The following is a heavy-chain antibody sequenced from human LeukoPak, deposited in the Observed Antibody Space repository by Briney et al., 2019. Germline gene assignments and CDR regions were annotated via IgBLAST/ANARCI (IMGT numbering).Heavy chain of an antibody. CDR2: ISSNGDNT. CDR1: GFTFSIYV. CDR3: VRGTGY. V-gene: IGHV3-64D*06. Sequence: HPGGSLRLSCSVSGFTFSIYVMHWVRQAPGKGLEYVSAISSNGDNTYYADSVKGRFTVSRDNSKNTLYLQMSSLRADDTAVYYCVRGTGYWGQGTLVTVSS. J-gene: IGHJ4*02.